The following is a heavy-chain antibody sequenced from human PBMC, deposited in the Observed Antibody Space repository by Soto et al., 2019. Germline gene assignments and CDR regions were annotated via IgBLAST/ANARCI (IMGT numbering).Heavy chain of an antibody. CDR2: INAGNGDT. CDR1: GISYTTYA. Sequence: VQLVQSGAEVKKPEASVRISCTASGISYTTYAIHWVRQAPGQGLEWMGWINAGNGDTRYSQRFQGRVTLTRDTSATTTYMDLSSLRSEDTSIYYCARAISGYVTWGQGTLVTVSS. J-gene: IGHJ4*02. D-gene: IGHD5-12*01. V-gene: IGHV1-3*01. CDR3: ARAISGYVT.